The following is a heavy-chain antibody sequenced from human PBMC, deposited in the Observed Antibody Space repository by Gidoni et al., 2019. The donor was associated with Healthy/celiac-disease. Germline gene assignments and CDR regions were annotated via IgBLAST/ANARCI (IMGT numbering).Heavy chain of an antibody. V-gene: IGHV3-23*01. CDR2: ISGSGGST. Sequence: EVQLLESGGGLVQPGGSLRLSCAASGFTFSSYAMSWVRQAPGKGREWVSVISGSGGSTYYADSVKGRFTISRDNSKNTLYLQMNSLRAEDTAVYYCAKVSKQWPRGYFDYWGQGTLVTVSS. D-gene: IGHD6-19*01. CDR1: GFTFSSYA. J-gene: IGHJ4*02. CDR3: AKVSKQWPRGYFDY.